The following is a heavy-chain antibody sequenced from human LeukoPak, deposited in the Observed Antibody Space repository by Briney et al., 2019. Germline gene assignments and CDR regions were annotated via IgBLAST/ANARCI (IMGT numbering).Heavy chain of an antibody. D-gene: IGHD6-19*01. CDR1: GFTFSSYN. CDR2: ISSSSSTI. J-gene: IGHJ4*02. CDR3: ARDRRAIAVADPFDY. V-gene: IGHV3-48*04. Sequence: GGSLRLSCAASGFTFSSYNMNWVRQAPGKGLEWVSYISSSSSTINYADSVKGRFTISRDNAKNSLYLQMNSLRAEDTAVYYCARDRRAIAVADPFDYWGQGTLVTVSS.